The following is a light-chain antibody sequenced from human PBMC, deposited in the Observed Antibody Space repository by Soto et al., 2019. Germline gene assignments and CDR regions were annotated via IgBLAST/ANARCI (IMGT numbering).Light chain of an antibody. CDR3: QSADSSGTYEV. V-gene: IGLV3-25*02. CDR2: KDN. Sequence: SYELTQPPSVSVSPGQTARITCPGDALPKQYAYWYQQKPGQAPVVLIYKDNERPAGVPERFSGSSSGTTVTLTISGVQGEDEADYYCQSADSSGTYEVFGGGTKLTVL. J-gene: IGLJ2*01. CDR1: ALPKQY.